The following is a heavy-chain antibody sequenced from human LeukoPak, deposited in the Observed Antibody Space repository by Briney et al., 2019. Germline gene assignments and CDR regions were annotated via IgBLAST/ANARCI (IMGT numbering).Heavy chain of an antibody. CDR3: ARGSGLAAISTGIDY. Sequence: ASVKVSCKASGYTFTGYYLHWVRQAPGQRPEYMGWINPNSGATKYMQKFQGRVTVTRDTSISSAYMDLGSLTTDDTAVYYCARGSGLAAISTGIDYWGQGTLVSVSS. J-gene: IGHJ4*02. V-gene: IGHV1-2*02. D-gene: IGHD6-25*01. CDR1: GYTFTGYY. CDR2: INPNSGAT.